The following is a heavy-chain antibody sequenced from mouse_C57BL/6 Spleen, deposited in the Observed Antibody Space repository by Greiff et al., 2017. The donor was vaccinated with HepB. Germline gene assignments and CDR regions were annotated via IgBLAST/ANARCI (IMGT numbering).Heavy chain of an antibody. CDR1: GYAFSSSW. J-gene: IGHJ2*01. Sequence: QVQLQQSGPELVKPGASVKISCKASGYAFSSSWMNWVKQRPGKGLEWIGRIYPGDGDTNYNGKFKGKATLTADKSSSTAYMQLSSLTSEDSAVYFCARSGYYDYLDYWGQGTTLTVSS. CDR2: IYPGDGDT. V-gene: IGHV1-82*01. CDR3: ARSGYYDYLDY. D-gene: IGHD2-4*01.